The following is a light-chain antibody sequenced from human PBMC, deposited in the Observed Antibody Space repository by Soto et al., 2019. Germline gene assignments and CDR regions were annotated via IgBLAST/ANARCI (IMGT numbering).Light chain of an antibody. CDR2: SHN. CDR1: SSNIGRNT. V-gene: IGLV1-44*01. Sequence: QLVLTQPPSASGAPGQRVTISCSGNSSNIGRNTVHWYQQVPGTAPKLLIYSHNQRPSGVPDRFSGSKSGTSASLAIRGLQSEDEADYYCAAWDESLNGWVFGGGTKLTVL. CDR3: AAWDESLNGWV. J-gene: IGLJ3*02.